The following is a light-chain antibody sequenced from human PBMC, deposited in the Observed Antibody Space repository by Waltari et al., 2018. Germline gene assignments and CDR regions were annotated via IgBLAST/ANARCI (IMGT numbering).Light chain of an antibody. V-gene: IGLV2-8*01. CDR2: EVS. CDR1: SSDVGGYNY. CDR3: SSYAGSNRV. Sequence: QSALTQPPSASGSPGQSVTISCTGTSSDVGGYNYGSWYQQHPGKAPNLRIYEVSKRPSGVPDRFSGSKSGNPASLTVSGLQAEDEADYYCSSYAGSNRVFGGGTKLTVL. J-gene: IGLJ2*01.